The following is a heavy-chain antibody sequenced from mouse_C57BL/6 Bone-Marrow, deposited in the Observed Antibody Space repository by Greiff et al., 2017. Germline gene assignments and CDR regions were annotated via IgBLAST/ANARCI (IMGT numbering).Heavy chain of an antibody. J-gene: IGHJ4*01. D-gene: IGHD2-2*01. V-gene: IGHV5-6*01. CDR2: ISSGGSYT. CDR3: ARSTMVTTRPMDY. CDR1: GFTFSSYG. Sequence: EVNLVESGGDLVKPGGSLKLSCAASGFTFSSYGMSWVRQTQDKRLEWVATISSGGSYTYYPDSVKGRFTISRDNAKNTLYLQMSSLKSEDTAMYYCARSTMVTTRPMDYWGQGTSVTVSS.